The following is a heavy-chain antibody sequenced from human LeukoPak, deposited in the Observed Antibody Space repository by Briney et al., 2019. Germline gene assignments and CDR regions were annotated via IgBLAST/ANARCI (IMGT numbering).Heavy chain of an antibody. Sequence: SVKVSCKASGYTFTGNYIHWVRQAPGQGLEWMGRIIPILGIANYAQKFQGRVTITADKSTSTAYMELSSLRSEDTAVYYCARGDTYYDFWSGYFDYWGQGTLVTVSS. D-gene: IGHD3-3*01. J-gene: IGHJ4*02. CDR1: GYTFTGNY. CDR2: IIPILGIA. CDR3: ARGDTYYDFWSGYFDY. V-gene: IGHV1-69*02.